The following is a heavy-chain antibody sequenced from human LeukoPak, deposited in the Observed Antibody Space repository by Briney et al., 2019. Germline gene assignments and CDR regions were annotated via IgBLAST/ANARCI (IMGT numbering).Heavy chain of an antibody. V-gene: IGHV3-53*01. D-gene: IGHD5-18*01. CDR2: IYSGGST. CDR1: GFTVSSNY. CDR3: ARARDTTMVTLPFDY. Sequence: GGSLRLSCAASGFTVSSNYMSWVRQAPGKGLEWVSVIYSGGSTYYADSVKGRFTISRDNSKNTLYLQMNSLRAECTAVYYCARARDTTMVTLPFDYWGQGTLVTVSS. J-gene: IGHJ4*02.